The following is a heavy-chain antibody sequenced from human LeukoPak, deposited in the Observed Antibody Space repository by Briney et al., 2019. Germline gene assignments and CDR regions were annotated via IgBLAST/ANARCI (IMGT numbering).Heavy chain of an antibody. CDR2: IIPIFGTA. CDR3: ARGPWHSGDYRDY. J-gene: IGHJ4*02. Sequence: GASVKVSCKASGGTFSSYAISWVRQAPGQGLEWMGRIIPIFGTANYAQKFQGRVTITTDESTSTAYMELSSLRSEDTAVYYCARGPWHSGDYRDYWGQGTLVTVSS. V-gene: IGHV1-69*05. D-gene: IGHD4-17*01. CDR1: GGTFSSYA.